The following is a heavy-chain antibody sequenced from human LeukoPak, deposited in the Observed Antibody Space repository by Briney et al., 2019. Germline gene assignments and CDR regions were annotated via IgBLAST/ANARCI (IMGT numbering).Heavy chain of an antibody. CDR3: ATLVGAYSAFDI. D-gene: IGHD1-26*01. CDR1: GFTFSSYS. Sequence: PGGSLRLSCAASGFTFSSYSMNWVRQAPGKGLEWVSSISSSSSYIYYADSVKGRFTISRDNAKNSLYLQMNSLRAEDTAVYYCATLVGAYSAFDIWGQGTMVTVSS. J-gene: IGHJ3*02. CDR2: ISSSSSYI. V-gene: IGHV3-21*01.